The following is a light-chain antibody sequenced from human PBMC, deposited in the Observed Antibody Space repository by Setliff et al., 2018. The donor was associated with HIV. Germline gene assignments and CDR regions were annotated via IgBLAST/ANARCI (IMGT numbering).Light chain of an antibody. Sequence: QSALTQPASVSGSPGQSITISCTGSRGDVGAYNYVSWYQHHPGKAPKLIISEVNKRPSGVSTRFSGSKTGATASLTISGLQAEDESDYYCTSYTSSSNLVFGGGTKGTVL. CDR3: TSYTSSSNLV. CDR1: RGDVGAYNY. V-gene: IGLV2-14*01. CDR2: EVN. J-gene: IGLJ2*01.